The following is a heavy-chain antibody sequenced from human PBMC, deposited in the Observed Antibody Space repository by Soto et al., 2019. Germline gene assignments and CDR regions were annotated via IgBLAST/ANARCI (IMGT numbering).Heavy chain of an antibody. J-gene: IGHJ6*02. D-gene: IGHD3-10*01. CDR2: ISSSSSTI. V-gene: IGHV3-48*01. CDR3: ATYYGSGTYFPDHYYYGMDV. Sequence: PGGSLRLSCAASGFTFINYSMNWVRQAPGKGLEWVSYISSSSSTIYYADSVKGRFTSSRDKAKNSLYLQMNSLRAEDTAVYYCATYYGSGTYFPDHYYYGMDVRGQGTTVTVSS. CDR1: GFTFINYS.